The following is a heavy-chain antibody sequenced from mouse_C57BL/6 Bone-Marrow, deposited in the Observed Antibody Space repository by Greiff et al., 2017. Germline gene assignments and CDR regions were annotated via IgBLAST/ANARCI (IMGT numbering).Heavy chain of an antibody. D-gene: IGHD1-1*01. J-gene: IGHJ4*01. Sequence: QVQLQQPGAELVKPGASVKLSCKASGYTFTSYWMQWVKQRPGQGLEWIGEIDPSDSYTNYNQKFKGKATLTVDTSSSTAYMQLSSLTSEDSAVYYCAYYYGSSYAMDYWGQGTSVTVSS. CDR3: AYYYGSSYAMDY. CDR1: GYTFTSYW. CDR2: IDPSDSYT. V-gene: IGHV1-50*01.